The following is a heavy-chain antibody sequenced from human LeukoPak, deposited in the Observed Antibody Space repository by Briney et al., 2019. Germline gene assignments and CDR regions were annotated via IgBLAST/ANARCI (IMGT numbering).Heavy chain of an antibody. J-gene: IGHJ4*02. CDR3: ASVVVPAAIPPGDYFDY. CDR2: IYTSGST. CDR1: GGSISSGSYY. Sequence: PSQTLSLTCTVSGGSISSGSYYWSWIRQPAGKGLEWIGRIYTSGSTNYNPSLKSRVTISVDTSKNQFSLKLSSVTAADTAVYYCASVVVPAAIPPGDYFDYWGQGTLVTVSS. D-gene: IGHD2-2*02. V-gene: IGHV4-61*02.